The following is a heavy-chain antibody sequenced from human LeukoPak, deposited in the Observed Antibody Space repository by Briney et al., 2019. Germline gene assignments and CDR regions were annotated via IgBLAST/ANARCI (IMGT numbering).Heavy chain of an antibody. Sequence: PSETLSLTCTVSGGSISSYYWSWIRQPPGKGLEWIGNIYYSGSTNYNPSLKSRVTISVDTSKNQFSLKLSSVTAADTAVYYCARGWMKDAFDIWGQGTMVTVSS. J-gene: IGHJ3*02. D-gene: IGHD5-12*01. CDR2: IYYSGST. CDR3: ARGWMKDAFDI. CDR1: GGSISSYY. V-gene: IGHV4-59*01.